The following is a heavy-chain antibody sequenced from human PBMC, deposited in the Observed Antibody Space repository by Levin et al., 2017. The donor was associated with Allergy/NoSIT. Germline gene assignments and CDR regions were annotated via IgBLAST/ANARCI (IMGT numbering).Heavy chain of an antibody. CDR2: ISWNSGSI. D-gene: IGHD3-22*01. J-gene: IGHJ3*02. V-gene: IGHV3-9*01. Sequence: PGGSLRLSCAASGFTFDDYAMHWVRQAPGKGLEWVSGISWNSGSIGYADSVKGRFTISRDNAKNSLYLQMNSLRAEDTALYYCAKDVSMIVVDAFVIWGQGTMVTVSS. CDR3: AKDVSMIVVDAFVI. CDR1: GFTFDDYA.